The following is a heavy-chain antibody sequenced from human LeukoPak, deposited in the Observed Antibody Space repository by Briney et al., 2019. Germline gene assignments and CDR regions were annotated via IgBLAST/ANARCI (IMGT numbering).Heavy chain of an antibody. V-gene: IGHV4-39*01. Sequence: SETLSLTCTVSGGSISSSSYYWGWIRQPPGKGLEWIGSIYYSGSTYYNPSLKSRVTISVDTSKNQFSLKLSSVTAADTAVYYCARLSGYDFWSGYYPRAPFDYWGQGTLVTVSS. CDR1: GGSISSSSYY. J-gene: IGHJ4*02. D-gene: IGHD3-3*01. CDR3: ARLSGYDFWSGYYPRAPFDY. CDR2: IYYSGST.